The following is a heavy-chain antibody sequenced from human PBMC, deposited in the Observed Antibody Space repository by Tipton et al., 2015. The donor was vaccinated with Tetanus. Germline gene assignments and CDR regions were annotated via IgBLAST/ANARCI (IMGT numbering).Heavy chain of an antibody. J-gene: IGHJ4*02. D-gene: IGHD2-8*01. CDR2: FYYRGFT. V-gene: IGHV4-31*03. Sequence: TLSLTCTVSGGSISSGDYYWSWVRQHPAKGLEWIGYFYYRGFTYYNPSLKSRVSISVDTSKNQFSLKLSSVTAADTAVYYCARGMVSWGIFPYWGQGTLVTVSS. CDR3: ARGMVSWGIFPY. CDR1: GGSISSGDYY.